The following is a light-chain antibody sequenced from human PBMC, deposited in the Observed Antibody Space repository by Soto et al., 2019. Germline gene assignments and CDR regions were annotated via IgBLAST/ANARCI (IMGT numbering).Light chain of an antibody. Sequence: EIIMTQSPANLSVSPGESATLSCRASQSVSSDLAWYHQKPGQAPRLLIYGASTRATGIPARFSGSGSGTEFTLTINSLQSEDFAVYYCQQYNNWPRTFGHGTKVDIK. CDR1: QSVSSD. CDR2: GAS. CDR3: QQYNNWPRT. J-gene: IGKJ1*01. V-gene: IGKV3-15*01.